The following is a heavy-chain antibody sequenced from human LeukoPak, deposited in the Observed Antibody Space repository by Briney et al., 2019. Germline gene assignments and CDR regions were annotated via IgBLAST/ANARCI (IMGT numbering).Heavy chain of an antibody. CDR2: INAGNGNT. J-gene: IGHJ4*02. CDR3: ARAPGGDGFDY. CDR1: GYTFTSYA. D-gene: IGHD2-21*02. Sequence: ASVKVSCKASGYTFTSYAMHWVRQAPGQRLEWMGWINAGNGNTKYSQKFQGRVTMTRNTSISTAYMELSSLRSEDTAVYYCARAPGGDGFDYWGQGTLVTVSS. V-gene: IGHV1-3*01.